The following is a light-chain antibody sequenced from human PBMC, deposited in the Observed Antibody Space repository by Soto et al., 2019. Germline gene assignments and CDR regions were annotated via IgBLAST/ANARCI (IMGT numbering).Light chain of an antibody. J-gene: IGKJ2*01. CDR1: QSVSSY. CDR2: DAS. V-gene: IGKV3-11*01. Sequence: EIVLTQSPATLSLSPGERATLSCRASQSVSSYLAWYQQKPGQAPRLLIYDASNRATGIPARFSGSGSGTDFTLTISSLEPEDFAVYYWQPRSNGPPYTFGQGTKLEIK. CDR3: QPRSNGPPYT.